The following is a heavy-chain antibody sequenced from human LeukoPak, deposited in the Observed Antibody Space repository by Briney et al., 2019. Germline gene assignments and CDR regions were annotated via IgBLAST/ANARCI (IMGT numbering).Heavy chain of an antibody. V-gene: IGHV4-39*07. Sequence: SGTLSLTCTVSGGSISSSSYYWGWIRQPPGKGLEWIGSIYYSGSTYYNPSLKSRVTISVDTSKNQFSLKLSSVTAADTAVYYCARTVDTAMVRYYFDYWGQGTLVTVSS. J-gene: IGHJ4*02. CDR2: IYYSGST. CDR3: ARTVDTAMVRYYFDY. D-gene: IGHD5-18*01. CDR1: GGSISSSSYY.